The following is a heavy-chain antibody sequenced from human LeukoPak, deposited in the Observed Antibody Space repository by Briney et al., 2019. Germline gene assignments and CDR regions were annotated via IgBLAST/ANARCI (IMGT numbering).Heavy chain of an antibody. J-gene: IGHJ4*02. CDR3: ARADFDWPNNDY. CDR1: GGSISSSSYY. Sequence: SETLSLTCTVSGGSISSSSYYWGWIRQPPGKGLEWIGSIYYSGSTYYNPSLKSRVTISVDTSKNQFSLKLSSVTAADTAVYYCARADFDWPNNDYWGQGTLVTVSS. CDR2: IYYSGST. V-gene: IGHV4-39*07. D-gene: IGHD3-9*01.